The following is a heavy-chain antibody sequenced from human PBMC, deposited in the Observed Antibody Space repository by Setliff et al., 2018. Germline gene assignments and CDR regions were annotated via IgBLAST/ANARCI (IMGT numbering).Heavy chain of an antibody. CDR1: GYSISSGYY. Sequence: PSETLSLTCAVSGYSISSGYYWGWIRQPPGKGLEWIGSIYHSGSTYYNPSLKSRVTISVDTSKNQFSLKLSSVTAADTAVYYCARQVSWFDPLGPGNPGHRLL. J-gene: IGHJ5*02. CDR3: ARQVSWFDP. V-gene: IGHV4-38-2*01. CDR2: IYHSGST.